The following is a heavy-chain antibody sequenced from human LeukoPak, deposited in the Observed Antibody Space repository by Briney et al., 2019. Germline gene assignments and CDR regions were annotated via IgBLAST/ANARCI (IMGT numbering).Heavy chain of an antibody. CDR3: ARGAWKFDF. CDR1: GGSISSYY. V-gene: IGHV4-59*13. CDR2: IYYSGST. J-gene: IGHJ4*02. Sequence: SETLSLTCTVSGGSISSYYWSWIRQPPGKGLEWIGYIYYSGSTNYNPSLKSRVTISVDTSKNQFPLKLSSVAAADTAVYYCARGAWKFDFWGQGTLVTVSS. D-gene: IGHD1-1*01.